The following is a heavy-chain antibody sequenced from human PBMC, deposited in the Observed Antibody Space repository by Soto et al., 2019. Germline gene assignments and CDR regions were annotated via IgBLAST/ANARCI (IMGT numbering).Heavy chain of an antibody. D-gene: IGHD6-19*01. CDR3: TTGQVAGTRDY. J-gene: IGHJ4*02. V-gene: IGHV3-15*01. Sequence: EVQLVESGGGLVKPGGSLRLSCAASGFTFSNAWMSWVRQPPGKGLVWVGRIKSKTDGGTTDYVAPVKGRFIISRDDSNNMVYLQMNSLKTEDTAMYYCTTGQVAGTRDYWGQGTLVTVSA. CDR1: GFTFSNAW. CDR2: IKSKTDGGTT.